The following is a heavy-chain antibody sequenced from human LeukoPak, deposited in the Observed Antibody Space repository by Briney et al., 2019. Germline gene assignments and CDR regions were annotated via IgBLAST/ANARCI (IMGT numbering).Heavy chain of an antibody. CDR2: LNPNSGNT. CDR1: GYTFPNYD. Sequence: ASVKVSCKASGYTFPNYDINWVRQATGQGLEWMGWLNPNSGNTGSAQKFQGRVTITRNTSISTAYMELGSLRSEDTAVYYCAISGGYYDSSGYVQAFDIWGQGTMVTVSS. V-gene: IGHV1-8*03. J-gene: IGHJ3*02. D-gene: IGHD3-22*01. CDR3: AISGGYYDSSGYVQAFDI.